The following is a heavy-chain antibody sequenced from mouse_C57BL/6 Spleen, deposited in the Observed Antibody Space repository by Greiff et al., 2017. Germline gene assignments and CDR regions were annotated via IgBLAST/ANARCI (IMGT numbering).Heavy chain of an antibody. CDR1: GYTFTSYW. V-gene: IGHV1-61*01. CDR2: IYPSDSAT. J-gene: IGHJ4*01. D-gene: IGHD1-1*01. Sequence: QVQLQQPGAELVRPGSSVKLSCKASGYTFTSYWMDWVKQRPGQGLEWIGNIYPSDSATHYNQKFKDKATLTVAKSSSTAYMQLSSLTSEVFAVYYCASEGLITTVVADYAMDYWGQGTSVTVSS. CDR3: ASEGLITTVVADYAMDY.